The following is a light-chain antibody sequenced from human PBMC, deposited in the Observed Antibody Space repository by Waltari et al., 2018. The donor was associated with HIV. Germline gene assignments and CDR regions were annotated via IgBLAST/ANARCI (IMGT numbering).Light chain of an antibody. CDR3: QVWDSSSDNLVV. CDR1: NIGTKS. Sequence: SYVVTQPPSVSVAPGQTARITCGGNNIGTKSVHWYQQKPGQAPVLVVYDDSDRPSGIPERFSGANSGNTATLTIIRVEAGDEADYHCQVWDSSSDNLVVFGGGTKLTVL. CDR2: DDS. V-gene: IGLV3-21*02. J-gene: IGLJ2*01.